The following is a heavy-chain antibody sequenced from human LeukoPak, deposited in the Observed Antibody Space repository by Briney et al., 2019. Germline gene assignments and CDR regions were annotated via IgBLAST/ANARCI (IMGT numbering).Heavy chain of an antibody. CDR1: GYSISSGYY. D-gene: IGHD6-6*01. V-gene: IGHV4-38-2*02. Sequence: KPSETLSLTCSVSGYSISSGYYWGWIRQPPGKGLEWIGSIYHSGSTYYNPSLKSRVTISVDTSKNQFSLKLSSVTAADTAVYYCARDALVRSDAFDIWGQGTMVTVSS. CDR3: ARDALVRSDAFDI. CDR2: IYHSGST. J-gene: IGHJ3*02.